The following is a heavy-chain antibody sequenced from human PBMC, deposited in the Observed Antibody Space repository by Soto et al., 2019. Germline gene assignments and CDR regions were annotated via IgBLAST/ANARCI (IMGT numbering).Heavy chain of an antibody. V-gene: IGHV3-33*01. CDR3: AREGTIFGVVYYYGMDV. Sequence: XASLRLSCAAAGFTFSSYGMHGVRQAPGKGLEWVAVIWYDGSNKYYADSVKGRFTISRDNSKNTLYLQMNRLRAEDTAVYYCAREGTIFGVVYYYGMDVWGQGTTVTVSS. CDR1: GFTFSSYG. D-gene: IGHD3-3*01. J-gene: IGHJ6*02. CDR2: IWYDGSNK.